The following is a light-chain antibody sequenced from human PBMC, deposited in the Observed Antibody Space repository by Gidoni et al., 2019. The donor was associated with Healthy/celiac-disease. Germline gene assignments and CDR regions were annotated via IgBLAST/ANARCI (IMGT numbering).Light chain of an antibody. Sequence: QSALTQPASVSGSPGQSITISCTGTSSDVGGYHYVSWYQPHPGKAPTLMIYDVRNRPSGVSNLFSGSKSGNTASLTISGLQAEDEADYYCSSYTSSSTLEVFGTGTKVTVL. CDR3: SSYTSSSTLEV. CDR1: SSDVGGYHY. V-gene: IGLV2-14*03. CDR2: DVR. J-gene: IGLJ1*01.